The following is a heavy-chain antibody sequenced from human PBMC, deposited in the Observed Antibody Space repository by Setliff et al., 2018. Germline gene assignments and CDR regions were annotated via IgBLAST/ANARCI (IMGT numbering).Heavy chain of an antibody. CDR1: GFSFRDAW. CDR2: IKTRGEGGTT. D-gene: IGHD3-16*01. V-gene: IGHV3-15*01. Sequence: GGSLRLSCEASGFSFRDAWMIWVRQPPGKGLEWVGRIKTRGEGGTTDYAASVQGRFTISREDSEDTLYLQMNSLKTEDTAVYFCARVFCRRSCLVESYMDVWGTGTTVTVSS. CDR3: ARVFCRRSCLVESYMDV. J-gene: IGHJ6*03.